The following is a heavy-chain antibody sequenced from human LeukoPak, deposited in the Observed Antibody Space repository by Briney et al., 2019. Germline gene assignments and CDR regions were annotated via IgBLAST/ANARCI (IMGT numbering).Heavy chain of an antibody. V-gene: IGHV1-69*04. J-gene: IGHJ1*01. D-gene: IGHD3-9*01. CDR3: ARGKDILTDFRGFGLEAEYFQH. CDR1: GGTFSSYA. Sequence: SVKVSCKASGGTFSSYAISWVRQAPGQGLEWMGRIIPILGIANYAQKFQGRVTITADKSTSTAYMELSSLRSEDTAVYYCARGKDILTDFRGFGLEAEYFQHWGQGTPVTVSS. CDR2: IIPILGIA.